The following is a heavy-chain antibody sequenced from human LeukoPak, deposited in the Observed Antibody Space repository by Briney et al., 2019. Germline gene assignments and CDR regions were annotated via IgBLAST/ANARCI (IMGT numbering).Heavy chain of an antibody. D-gene: IGHD3-10*01. CDR1: GGSISSGGYY. Sequence: SETLSLTCTVSGGSISSGGYYWSWIRQHPGKGLEWIGYIYYSGSTYYNPSLKSRVTISVDTSKNQFSLKLSSVTAADTAVYYCASTYGSGSYYKEGNWFDPWGQGTLVTVPS. CDR2: IYYSGST. J-gene: IGHJ5*02. V-gene: IGHV4-31*03. CDR3: ASTYGSGSYYKEGNWFDP.